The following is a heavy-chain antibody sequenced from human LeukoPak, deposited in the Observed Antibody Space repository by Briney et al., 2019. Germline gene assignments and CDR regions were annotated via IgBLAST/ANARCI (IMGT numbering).Heavy chain of an antibody. CDR2: IYYIGST. D-gene: IGHD5-18*01. CDR1: GGSISSYY. CDR3: ARRDSYGYYFDY. V-gene: IGHV4-59*13. J-gene: IGHJ4*02. Sequence: SETLSLTCTVSGGSISSYYWSWIRQPPGKGLEWIGYIYYIGSTNYNPSLKSRVTISVDTSSNQFSLKLNSVTAADTAVYYCARRDSYGYYFDYWGQGTLVTVSS.